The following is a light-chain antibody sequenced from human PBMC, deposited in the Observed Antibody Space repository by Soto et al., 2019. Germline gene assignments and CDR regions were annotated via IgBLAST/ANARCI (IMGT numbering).Light chain of an antibody. V-gene: IGLV1-44*01. CDR3: AAWDDSLNGGV. Sequence: QSVLTQPPSASGTPGQRVTISCSGSRSNIGSNSINWYQQLPGTAPKVLIYSNYQRPSGVPDRFSGSKSGTSASLAISGLQSDDEAEYHCAAWDDSLNGGVFGGGTKLTVL. CDR2: SNY. J-gene: IGLJ3*02. CDR1: RSNIGSNS.